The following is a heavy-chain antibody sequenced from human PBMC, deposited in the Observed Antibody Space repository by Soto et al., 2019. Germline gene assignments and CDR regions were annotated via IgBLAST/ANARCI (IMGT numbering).Heavy chain of an antibody. CDR1: GFSFSSHA. Sequence: EVQLLESGGGLAQPGGSLRLSCAASGFSFSSHAMSWVRQAPGKGLEWVAGLSGTGAASYYADSAKGRFTISRDNSKNTLYLQMNSLRAEDTAVYYCARRGSGSYYDYWGQGTLVTVSS. V-gene: IGHV3-23*01. D-gene: IGHD1-26*01. J-gene: IGHJ4*02. CDR2: LSGTGAAS. CDR3: ARRGSGSYYDY.